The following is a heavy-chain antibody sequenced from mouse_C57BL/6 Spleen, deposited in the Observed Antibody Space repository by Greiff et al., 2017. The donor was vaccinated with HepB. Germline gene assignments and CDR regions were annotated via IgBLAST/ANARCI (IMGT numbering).Heavy chain of an antibody. D-gene: IGHD1-1*01. CDR2: IYPGDGDT. Sequence: VQRVESGPELVKPGASVKISCKASGYAFSSSWMNWVKQRPGKGLEWIGRIYPGDGDTNYNGKFKGKATLTADKSSSTAYMQLSSLTSEDSAVYFCARGGTVVATPFAYWGQGTLVTVSA. CDR3: ARGGTVVATPFAY. V-gene: IGHV1-82*01. J-gene: IGHJ3*01. CDR1: GYAFSSSW.